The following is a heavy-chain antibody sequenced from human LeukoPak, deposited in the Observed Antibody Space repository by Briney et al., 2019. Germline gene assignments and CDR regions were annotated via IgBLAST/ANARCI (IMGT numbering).Heavy chain of an antibody. D-gene: IGHD6-25*01. V-gene: IGHV3-23*01. CDR2: ISRAGDRT. CDR1: GFVFSTYD. J-gene: IGHJ3*01. CDR3: ASGESFAFDV. Sequence: PGGSLRLSCAGSGFVFSTYDMGWVRRAPGKGLEWVSSISRAGDRTYYEDSVKGRFTISRDNSRNTMFLQMNSLRAEDTAVYYCASGESFAFDVWGKGTMVTVSS.